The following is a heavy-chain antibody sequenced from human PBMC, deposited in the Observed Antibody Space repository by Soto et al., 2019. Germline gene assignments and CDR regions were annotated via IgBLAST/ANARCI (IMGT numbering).Heavy chain of an antibody. Sequence: VKVSCKASGGTFNNLAISWVRQAPGQGLEWMGGIIPLFGTGYAQKFQGRVTMTRNTSISTAYMELSSLRSEDTAVYYCARTLYGDNVDYWGQGTLVTVSS. CDR2: IIPLFGT. CDR1: GGTFNNLA. CDR3: ARTLYGDNVDY. J-gene: IGHJ4*02. D-gene: IGHD4-17*01. V-gene: IGHV1-8*02.